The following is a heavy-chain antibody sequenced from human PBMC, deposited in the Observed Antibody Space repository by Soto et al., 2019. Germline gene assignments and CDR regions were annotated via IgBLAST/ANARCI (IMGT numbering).Heavy chain of an antibody. J-gene: IGHJ4*02. CDR2: INHSGST. V-gene: IGHV4-34*01. CDR3: ASSMYSGSPSYFDY. Sequence: SETLSLTCAVYGGSFSGYYWSWIRQPPGRGLEWIGEINHSGSTNYNPSLKSRVTISVDTSKNQFSLKLSSVTAADTAVYYCASSMYSGSPSYFDYWGQGTLVTVSS. D-gene: IGHD6-6*01. CDR1: GGSFSGYY.